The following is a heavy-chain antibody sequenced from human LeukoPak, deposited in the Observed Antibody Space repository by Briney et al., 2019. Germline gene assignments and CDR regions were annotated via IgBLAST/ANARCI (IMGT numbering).Heavy chain of an antibody. J-gene: IGHJ4*02. CDR1: GGSISSYY. CDR2: IYYSGNT. D-gene: IGHD6-19*01. Sequence: SETLSLTCTVSGGSISSYYWSWIRQPPGKGLEWIGDIYYSGNTNYNPSLKSRVTISVDTSKNQFSLKLSSVTAADTAVYYCARGEGRSGWYFSVYWGQGTLVTVSS. V-gene: IGHV4-59*01. CDR3: ARGEGRSGWYFSVY.